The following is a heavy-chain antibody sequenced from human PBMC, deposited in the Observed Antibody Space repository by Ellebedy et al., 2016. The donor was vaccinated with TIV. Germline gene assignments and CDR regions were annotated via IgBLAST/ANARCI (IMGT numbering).Heavy chain of an antibody. J-gene: IGHJ4*02. V-gene: IGHV1-46*04. CDR1: GYTFTSYF. CDR3: ARSRSSGWLHTPDY. CDR2: INPSTGST. D-gene: IGHD6-19*01. Sequence: AASVKVSCKASGYTFTSYFIHWVRQAPGQGPECMGIINPSTGSTTYAQKLQGRVTMTRDTSTITVYLELSSLRSEETAVYFCARSRSSGWLHTPDYWGQGTLVTVSS.